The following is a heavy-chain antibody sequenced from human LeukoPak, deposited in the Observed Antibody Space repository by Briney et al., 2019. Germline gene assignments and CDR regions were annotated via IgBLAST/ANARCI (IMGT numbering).Heavy chain of an antibody. CDR2: ISPYNGST. CDR3: AISTGRGTTNAYWFDP. CDR1: GHSFTGHY. Sequence: GASVKISCNASGHSFTGHYLHWVRQTPGQGLEWMGWISPYNGSTSYAQKLQGKVTMTSDTSTSTAYMDLSGLTFDDTAGYYCAISTGRGTTNAYWFDPWGQGTLVTVSS. J-gene: IGHJ5*02. D-gene: IGHD1-7*01. V-gene: IGHV1-2*02.